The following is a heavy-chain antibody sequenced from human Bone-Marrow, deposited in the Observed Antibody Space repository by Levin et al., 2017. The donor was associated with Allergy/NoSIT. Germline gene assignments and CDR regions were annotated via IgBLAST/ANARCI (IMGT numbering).Heavy chain of an antibody. D-gene: IGHD2-2*02. Sequence: ASVKVSCKASTYTFSSYGINWVRQAPGQGLEWMGWISVHSGDTKYAQHLQGRVTMTTDTSTSTIYMELRSLRSGDTAVYYCARDAKPYCTSSSCYRGTWFDHWGQGTMVTVSS. CDR2: ISVHSGDT. CDR1: TYTFSSYG. V-gene: IGHV1-18*01. J-gene: IGHJ5*02. CDR3: ARDAKPYCTSSSCYRGTWFDH.